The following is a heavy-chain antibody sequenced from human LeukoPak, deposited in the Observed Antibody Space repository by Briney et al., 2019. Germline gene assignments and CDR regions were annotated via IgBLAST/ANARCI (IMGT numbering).Heavy chain of an antibody. CDR2: ISERGGST. CDR1: GITLSNYG. D-gene: IGHD3-10*01. J-gene: IGHJ4*02. V-gene: IGHV3-23*01. CDR3: AKRGIVIRAVIIIGFHKEAYYFDY. Sequence: GGSLRLSCVVSGITLSNYGMSWVRQAPGKVLEWVSGISERGGSTNYADSVKGRVIISRDTSKNSVYLQMNSLRVEDTAVCFCAKRGIVIRAVIIIGFHKEAYYFDYWGQGILVTVSS.